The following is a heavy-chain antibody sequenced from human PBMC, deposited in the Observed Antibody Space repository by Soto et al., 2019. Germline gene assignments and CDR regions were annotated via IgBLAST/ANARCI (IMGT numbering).Heavy chain of an antibody. CDR1: GFSLSTHGVG. V-gene: IGHV2-5*02. D-gene: IGHD4-17*01. Sequence: QMTLKESGPTLVKPTQTLTLTCTFSGFSLSTHGVGVGWIRQPPGKALEWLALIYWDDDKRYSPSLKSRLTITKDTYKNHVVHRMTNMDPLDTATYYCAQTHSTVICAYWGQGTLVPVSS. CDR3: AQTHSTVICAY. CDR2: IYWDDDK. J-gene: IGHJ4*02.